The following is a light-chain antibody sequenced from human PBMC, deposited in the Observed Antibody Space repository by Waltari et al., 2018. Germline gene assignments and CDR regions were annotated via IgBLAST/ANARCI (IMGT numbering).Light chain of an antibody. J-gene: IGKJ1*01. V-gene: IGKV1-39*01. CDR3: QRSYSTLSWT. Sequence: DIQMTQSPSSLSASVGDRVTITCRASQSISSYLKWYQQKPGKAPMLLIYAASSFQSGVPSSFSGSGSGTDFTLTVSSLQPEDFATYYCQRSYSTLSWTFGQGTKVEIK. CDR1: QSISSY. CDR2: AAS.